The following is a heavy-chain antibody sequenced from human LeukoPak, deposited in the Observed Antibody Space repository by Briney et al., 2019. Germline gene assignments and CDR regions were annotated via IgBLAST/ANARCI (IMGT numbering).Heavy chain of an antibody. J-gene: IGHJ4*02. CDR3: ARGGCSSTSCYAYDY. CDR1: GYTLTYYN. V-gene: IGHV1-2*02. CDR2: INPYIGVT. Sequence: ASVKFSSKASGYTLTYYNTHWVRHAPGQGLAWMGWINPYIGVTNYAQKFQARVTMTRDTSIRTAYLEMSSLESEDTAVYYCARGGCSSTSCYAYDYWGQGNLVTVSS. D-gene: IGHD2-2*01.